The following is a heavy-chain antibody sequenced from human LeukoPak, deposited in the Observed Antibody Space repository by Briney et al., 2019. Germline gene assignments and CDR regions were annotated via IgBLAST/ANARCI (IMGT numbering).Heavy chain of an antibody. CDR3: ATMRGYCSSTSCYSGSWFDP. Sequence: PSETLSLTCAVYCGSFSGYYWRWIRQPPGKGLEWIGEINHSGSTNYNPSLKSRVTISVDTSKNQFSLKLSSVTAADTAVYYCATMRGYCSSTSCYSGSWFDPCGQGRLVTASS. V-gene: IGHV4-34*01. J-gene: IGHJ5*02. CDR2: INHSGST. D-gene: IGHD2-2*01. CDR1: CGSFSGYY.